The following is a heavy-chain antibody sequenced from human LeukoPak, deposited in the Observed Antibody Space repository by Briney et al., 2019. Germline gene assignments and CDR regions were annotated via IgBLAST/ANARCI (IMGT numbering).Heavy chain of an antibody. D-gene: IGHD2-2*01. CDR3: AGYCSSTSCYQPDY. J-gene: IGHJ4*02. Sequence: SETLSLTCAVYGGSFSGYYWSWIRQPPGKGLEWIGEINHSGSTNYDPTLKSRVTISVDTSKNQFSLKLSSVTAADTAVYYCAGYCSSTSCYQPDYWGQGTLVTVSS. CDR2: INHSGST. CDR1: GGSFSGYY. V-gene: IGHV4-34*01.